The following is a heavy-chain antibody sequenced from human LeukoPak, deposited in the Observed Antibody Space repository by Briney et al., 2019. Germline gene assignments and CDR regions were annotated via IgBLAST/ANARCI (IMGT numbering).Heavy chain of an antibody. D-gene: IGHD6-19*01. CDR1: GGSLSGYY. V-gene: IGHV4-34*01. J-gene: IGHJ4*02. CDR3: ARLQRAAGIAVAGSLDY. CDR2: INHGGST. Sequence: SETLSLTCAVYGGSLSGYYWTWSRQPPGKGLEWIGEINHGGSTDYNPSLKSRVTISVDTSKNQFSLKLSSVTAADTAVCYCARLQRAAGIAVAGSLDYWGQGTLVTVSS.